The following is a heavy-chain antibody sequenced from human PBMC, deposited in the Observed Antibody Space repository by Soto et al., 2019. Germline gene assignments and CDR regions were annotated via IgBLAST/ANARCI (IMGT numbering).Heavy chain of an antibody. CDR2: IWYDGSNK. D-gene: IGHD3-22*01. CDR3: ARDSDSSGYYYDRVGYYYGMDV. Sequence: GGSLRLSCAASGFTFSSYGMHWVRQAPGKGLEWVAVIWYDGSNKYYADSVKGRFTISRDNSKNTLYMQMNSLRAEDTAVYYCARDSDSSGYYYDRVGYYYGMDVWGQGTTVTVSS. J-gene: IGHJ6*02. V-gene: IGHV3-33*01. CDR1: GFTFSSYG.